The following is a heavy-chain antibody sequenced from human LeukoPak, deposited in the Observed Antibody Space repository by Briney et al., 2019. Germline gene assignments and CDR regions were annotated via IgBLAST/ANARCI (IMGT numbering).Heavy chain of an antibody. V-gene: IGHV3-9*01. CDR1: GFTFDDYA. D-gene: IGHD3-22*01. Sequence: GRSLRLSCAASGFTFDDYAMHWVRQAPGKGLEWVSGISWNSGSIGYADSVKGRFTISRDNAKNPLYLQMNSLRAEDTALYYCAKAYYDSMYYGMDVWGQGTTVTVSS. J-gene: IGHJ6*02. CDR3: AKAYYDSMYYGMDV. CDR2: ISWNSGSI.